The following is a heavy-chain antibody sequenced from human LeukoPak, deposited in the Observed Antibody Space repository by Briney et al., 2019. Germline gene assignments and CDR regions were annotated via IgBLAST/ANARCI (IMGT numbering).Heavy chain of an antibody. CDR2: IYSGGST. CDR3: ARGGRPYCINGVCYSSGPWGFDY. V-gene: IGHV3-53*01. D-gene: IGHD2-8*01. J-gene: IGHJ4*02. Sequence: GGSLRLSCAASGFTVSSNYMSWVRQAPGKGLEWVSVIYSGGSTYYADSLKGRFTISRDNSKNPLYLQMNSLRAEDTAVYYCARGGRPYCINGVCYSSGPWGFDYWGQGTLVTVSS. CDR1: GFTVSSNY.